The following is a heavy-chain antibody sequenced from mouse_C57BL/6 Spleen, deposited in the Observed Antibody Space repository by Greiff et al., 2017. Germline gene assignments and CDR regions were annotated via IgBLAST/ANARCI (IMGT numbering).Heavy chain of an antibody. CDR2: INYDGSST. CDR3: ARDGGWYFDV. Sequence: EVKLVESEGGLVQPGSSMKLSCTASGFTFSDYYMAWVRQVPEKGLEWVANINYDGSSTYYLDSLKSRCIISRDNAKNILYLQMSSLKSEDTATYYCARDGGWYFDVWGTGTTVTVSS. CDR1: GFTFSDYY. V-gene: IGHV5-16*01. J-gene: IGHJ1*03.